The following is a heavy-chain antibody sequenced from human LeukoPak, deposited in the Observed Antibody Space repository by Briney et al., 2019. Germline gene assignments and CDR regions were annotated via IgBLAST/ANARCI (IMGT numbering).Heavy chain of an antibody. Sequence: GGSLRLSCAASGFTFSDYYMSWIRQAPGKGLEWVSYISSSGSTIYYADSVKGRFTISRDNAKNSLYLQMNSLRAEDTDVYYCARALRKRHTAYFDYWGQGTLVTVSS. CDR2: ISSSGSTI. CDR3: ARALRKRHTAYFDY. J-gene: IGHJ4*02. D-gene: IGHD5-18*01. V-gene: IGHV3-11*01. CDR1: GFTFSDYY.